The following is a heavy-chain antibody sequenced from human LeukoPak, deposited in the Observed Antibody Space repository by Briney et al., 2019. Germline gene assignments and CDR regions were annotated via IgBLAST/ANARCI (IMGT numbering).Heavy chain of an antibody. CDR1: GDSISSYY. CDR3: ATGYSSTLYYFDY. CDR2: IYHSGST. D-gene: IGHD6-13*01. J-gene: IGHJ4*02. Sequence: PSETLSLTCTVSGDSISSYYWSWIRQPPGKGLEWIGYIYHSGSTNYNPSLKSRVTISADTSKDQFSLKLASVTAADTAVYYCATGYSSTLYYFDYWGQGTLVTVSS. V-gene: IGHV4-59*01.